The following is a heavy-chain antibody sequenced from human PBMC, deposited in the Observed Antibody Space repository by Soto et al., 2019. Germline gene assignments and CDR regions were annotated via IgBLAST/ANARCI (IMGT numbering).Heavy chain of an antibody. Sequence: ASVKVSCKASGYTFTSYAMHWVRQAPGQRLEWMGWINAGNGNTKYSQKFQGRVTITRDTSASTAYMELSSLRSEDTAVYYCARVVHGDYVDAFDIWGQGTMVTVSS. CDR2: INAGNGNT. J-gene: IGHJ3*02. CDR3: ARVVHGDYVDAFDI. D-gene: IGHD4-17*01. V-gene: IGHV1-3*01. CDR1: GYTFTSYA.